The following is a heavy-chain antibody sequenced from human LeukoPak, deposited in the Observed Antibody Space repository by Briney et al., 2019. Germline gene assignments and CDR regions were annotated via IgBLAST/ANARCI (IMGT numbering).Heavy chain of an antibody. J-gene: IGHJ4*02. CDR2: IYYSGST. CDR3: ARIVDYYGSGSYLLDY. Sequence: SETLSLTCTVSGGSISSYYWSWIRQPPGKGLEWIGYIYYSGSTNYNPSLKSRVTISVDTSKNQFSLELSSVTAADTAVYYCARIVDYYGSGSYLLDYWGQGTLVTVSS. V-gene: IGHV4-59*01. D-gene: IGHD3-10*01. CDR1: GGSISSYY.